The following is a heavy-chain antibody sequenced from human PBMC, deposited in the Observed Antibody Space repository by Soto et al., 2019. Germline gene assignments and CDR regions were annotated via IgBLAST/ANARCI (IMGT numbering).Heavy chain of an antibody. Sequence: GGSLRLSCATCGFTVSSNYMSWDRQAPGKGLEWVSVIYSGGSTYYADSVKGRFTISRHNSKNTLYLQMNSLRAEDTAVYYCARDAGYWFDPWGQGTLVTVSS. J-gene: IGHJ5*02. CDR3: ARDAGYWFDP. CDR1: GFTVSSNY. V-gene: IGHV3-53*04. CDR2: IYSGGST.